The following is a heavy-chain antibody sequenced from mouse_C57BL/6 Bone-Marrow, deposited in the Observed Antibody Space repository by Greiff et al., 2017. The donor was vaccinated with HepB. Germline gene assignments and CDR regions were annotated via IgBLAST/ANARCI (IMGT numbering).Heavy chain of an antibody. V-gene: IGHV1-82*01. CDR2: IYPGDGDT. J-gene: IGHJ3*01. D-gene: IGHD4-1*02. CDR1: GYAFSSSW. CDR3: ANNWSWFAY. Sequence: QVQLQQSGPELVKPGASVKISCKASGYAFSSSWMNWVKQRPGKGLEWIGRIYPGDGDTNYNGKFKGKATLTADKSSSTAYMQLSSLTSEDSAVYFCANNWSWFAYWGQGTLVTVSA.